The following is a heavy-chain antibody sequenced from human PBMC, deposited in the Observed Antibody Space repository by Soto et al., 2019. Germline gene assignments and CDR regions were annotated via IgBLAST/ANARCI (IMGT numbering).Heavy chain of an antibody. CDR1: GGTFSSYA. V-gene: IGHV1-69*13. Sequence: GASVKVSCKASGGTFSSYAISWVRQAPGQGLEWMGGIIPIFGTANYAQKFQGRVTSTADESTSTAYMELSSLRSEDTAVYYCASPGGYCSGGSCVDAFDIWGQGTMVTVSS. CDR2: IIPIFGTA. D-gene: IGHD2-15*01. J-gene: IGHJ3*02. CDR3: ASPGGYCSGGSCVDAFDI.